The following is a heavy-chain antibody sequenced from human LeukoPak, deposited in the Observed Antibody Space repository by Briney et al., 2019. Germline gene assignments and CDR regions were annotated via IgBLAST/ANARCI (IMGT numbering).Heavy chain of an antibody. D-gene: IGHD2-15*01. CDR3: ARGLGYSPLLPANWFDP. J-gene: IGHJ5*02. Sequence: SETLSLTCTVSGGSISSGGYYWSWIRQHPGKGLEWIGYIYYSGSTYYNPSLKSRVTISVDTSKNQFSLKLSFVTAADTAVYYCARGLGYSPLLPANWFDPWGQGTLVTVSS. CDR1: GGSISSGGYY. CDR2: IYYSGST. V-gene: IGHV4-31*03.